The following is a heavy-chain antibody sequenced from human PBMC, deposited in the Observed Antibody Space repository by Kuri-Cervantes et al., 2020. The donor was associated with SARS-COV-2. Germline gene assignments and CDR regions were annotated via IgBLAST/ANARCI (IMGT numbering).Heavy chain of an antibody. J-gene: IGHJ4*02. CDR2: IYYSGST. V-gene: IGHV4-61*01. CDR3: ARQAECC. Sequence: ESLKISCTVSGGSVSSGSYYWSWIRQPPGKGLEWIGYIYYSGSTNYNPSPKSRVTISVDTSKNQFSLKLSSVTAADTAVYYCARQAECCWGQGTLVTVSS. D-gene: IGHD3-3*01. CDR1: GGSVSSGSYY.